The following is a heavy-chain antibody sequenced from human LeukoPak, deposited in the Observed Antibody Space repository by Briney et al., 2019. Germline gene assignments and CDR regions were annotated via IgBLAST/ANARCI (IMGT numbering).Heavy chain of an antibody. V-gene: IGHV3-23*01. CDR2: ISGRGT. Sequence: PGGSLRLSCAASGFTVTNYALTWVRQAPGRGLEWVSSISGRGTYYADSVKGRFSTSRDNYKNTVYLQMNSLRAEDTAVYYCARDPNGDYVGAFEFQRWGQGTLVIVSS. D-gene: IGHD4-17*01. CDR1: GFTVTNYA. CDR3: ARDPNGDYVGAFEFQR. J-gene: IGHJ1*01.